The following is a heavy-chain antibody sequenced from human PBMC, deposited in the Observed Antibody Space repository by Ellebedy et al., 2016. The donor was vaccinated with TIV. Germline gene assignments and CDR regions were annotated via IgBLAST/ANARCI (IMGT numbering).Heavy chain of an antibody. J-gene: IGHJ4*02. Sequence: MPSETLSLTCIVSGDSISSTNYFWGWIRQPPGKGLEWIGSLNYGGESFFDPSLTSRVPMSLDTSKNQFPLKVNSVTAADTAVYYCASHRGCYRGWSFDYWGQGTLTTVSS. CDR1: GDSISSTNYF. CDR2: LNYGGES. V-gene: IGHV4-39*06. CDR3: ASHRGCYRGWSFDY. D-gene: IGHD3-16*02.